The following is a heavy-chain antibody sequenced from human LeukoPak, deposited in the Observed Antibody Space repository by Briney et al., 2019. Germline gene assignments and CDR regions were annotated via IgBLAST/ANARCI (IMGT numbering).Heavy chain of an antibody. Sequence: SETLSLTCAVYGGSFSGYYWSWIRQPPGKGLEWIGEINHSGSTNYNPSLKSRVTISIDTSENQFSLQLDSVTPADMAVYYCARGAPARLYFGMDVWGPGTSVIVSS. CDR3: ARGAPARLYFGMDV. D-gene: IGHD6-6*01. CDR2: INHSGST. CDR1: GGSFSGYY. J-gene: IGHJ6*02. V-gene: IGHV4-34*01.